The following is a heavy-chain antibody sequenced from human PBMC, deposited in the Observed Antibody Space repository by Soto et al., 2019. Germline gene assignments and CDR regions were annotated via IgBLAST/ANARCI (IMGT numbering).Heavy chain of an antibody. V-gene: IGHV3-74*01. CDR1: GFTFSSYW. D-gene: IGHD3-22*01. Sequence: EVQLVESGGGIVQPGGSLRLSCAASGFTFSSYWMHWVRQAPGKGLVSVSRINSDGSRTSYADSAKGRFTISRDNAKNTVYLQMNSLRAEDTAVYYCARGDGDYYDGNGYLGRHWGQGTLVTVSS. J-gene: IGHJ4*02. CDR2: INSDGSRT. CDR3: ARGDGDYYDGNGYLGRH.